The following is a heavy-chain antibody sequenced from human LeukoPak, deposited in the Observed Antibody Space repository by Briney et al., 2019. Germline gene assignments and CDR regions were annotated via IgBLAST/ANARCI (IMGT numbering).Heavy chain of an antibody. CDR2: IYRDGST. Sequence: SETLSLTCAVSGASISSGDINSGDYAWSWIRQPAGKGLEWIGHIYRDGSTFYNPSLKSRVTMSVDRSKNHFSLKLSSVTAADTAVYYCARYDILPGAHDGFDLWGHGTRVTVSS. CDR1: GASISSGDINSGDYA. D-gene: IGHD3-9*01. CDR3: ARYDILPGAHDGFDL. V-gene: IGHV4-30-2*01. J-gene: IGHJ3*01.